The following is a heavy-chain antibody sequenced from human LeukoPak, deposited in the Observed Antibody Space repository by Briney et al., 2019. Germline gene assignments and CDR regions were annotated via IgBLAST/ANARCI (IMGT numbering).Heavy chain of an antibody. CDR3: ARGIVHILTGYYPYTTHSPMDV. CDR2: INPNSGDT. J-gene: IGHJ6*02. Sequence: ASVKVSCKASGYTFTGYHMHWVRQAPGQGLEWMGRINPNSGDTNYAQNFQGRVTMTRDTSKNQFSLKLSSVTAADTAVYYCARGIVHILTGYYPYTTHSPMDVWGQGTTVTVSS. V-gene: IGHV1-2*06. D-gene: IGHD3-9*01. CDR1: GYTFTGYH.